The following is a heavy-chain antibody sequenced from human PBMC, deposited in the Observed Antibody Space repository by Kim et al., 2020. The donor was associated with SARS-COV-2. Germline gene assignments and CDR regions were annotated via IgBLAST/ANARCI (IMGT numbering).Heavy chain of an antibody. CDR3: AKGGFWSGYYTPFDY. D-gene: IGHD3-3*01. CDR2: ISWNSGSI. Sequence: GGSLRLSCAASGFTFDDYAMHWVRQAPGKGLEWVSGISWNSGSIGYADSVKGRFTISRDNAKNSLYLQMNSLRAEDTALYYCAKGGFWSGYYTPFDYWGQGTLVTVSS. J-gene: IGHJ4*02. V-gene: IGHV3-9*01. CDR1: GFTFDDYA.